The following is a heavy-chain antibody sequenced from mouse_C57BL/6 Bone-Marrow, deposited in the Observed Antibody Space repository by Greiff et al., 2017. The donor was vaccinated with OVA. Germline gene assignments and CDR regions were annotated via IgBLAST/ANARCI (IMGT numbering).Heavy chain of an antibody. Sequence: QVQLQQPGTELVKPGASVKLSCKASGYTFTSYWMHWAKKRPGQGLEWIGNINPSNGGTNYNEKLKSKATLTVDKSSSTAYMQLSSLTSEGSAVYYCARRRDYSNFCFDCWGQGTTLTVSS. CDR2: INPSNGGT. CDR1: GYTFTSYW. V-gene: IGHV1-53*01. D-gene: IGHD2-5*01. CDR3: ARRRDYSNFCFDC. J-gene: IGHJ2*01.